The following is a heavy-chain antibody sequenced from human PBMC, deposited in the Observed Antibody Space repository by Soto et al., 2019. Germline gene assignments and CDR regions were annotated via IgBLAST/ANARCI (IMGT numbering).Heavy chain of an antibody. J-gene: IGHJ3*02. CDR1: GGSISSGGYY. CDR3: ARVGYYDSSGHALGAFDI. D-gene: IGHD3-22*01. Sequence: QVQLQESGPGLVKPSQTLSLTCTVSGGSISSGGYYWSWIRLHPGKGLEWIGYIYYSGSTYYNPSLKSRVTISVDTSKNQFSLKLSSVTAADTAVYYCARVGYYDSSGHALGAFDIWGQGTMVTVSS. V-gene: IGHV4-31*03. CDR2: IYYSGST.